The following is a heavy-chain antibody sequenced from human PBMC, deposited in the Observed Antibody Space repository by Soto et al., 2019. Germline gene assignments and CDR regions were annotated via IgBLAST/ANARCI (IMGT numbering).Heavy chain of an antibody. CDR2: SSATGAGT. CDR3: ENDRRAGGNYGFYYDF. CDR1: GFTFSSYG. V-gene: IGHV3-23*01. J-gene: IGHJ4*02. Sequence: EVQLLESGGCLVQPGGSLRLSCAASGFTFSSYGMTWVRQAPGKGLEWVSFSSATGAGTYYADSVKGRFTISRDNSQHTLDLQLTSLRADDTAVYYCENDRRAGGNYGFYYDFWGQGALVIVSS. D-gene: IGHD1-7*01.